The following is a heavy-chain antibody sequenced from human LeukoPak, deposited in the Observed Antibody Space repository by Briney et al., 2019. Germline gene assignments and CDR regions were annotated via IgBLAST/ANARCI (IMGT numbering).Heavy chain of an antibody. V-gene: IGHV3-23*01. J-gene: IGHJ3*02. D-gene: IGHD3-10*01. CDR3: AKSLFGAFDI. CDR1: GFTFSSYA. Sequence: GGSLRFSCEASGFTFSSYAMSWVRKAPGKGLEWVSAISGSGGSTYYADSVKGRFTISRDNSKNTLYLQMNSLRAEDTAVYYCAKSLFGAFDIWGQGAMVTVSS. CDR2: ISGSGGST.